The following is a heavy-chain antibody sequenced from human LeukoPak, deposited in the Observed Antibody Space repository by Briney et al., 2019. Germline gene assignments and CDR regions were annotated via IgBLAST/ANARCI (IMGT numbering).Heavy chain of an antibody. Sequence: XVKVSCKASGGTFSSYAISWVRQAPGQGLEWMGGIIPIFGTANYAQKLQGRVTITTDESTSTAYMELSRQRSEDRAVYYCARGAATDYDYVWGSYRYSHWFDPWGQGTLVTVSS. CDR1: GGTFSSYA. CDR3: ARGAATDYDYVWGSYRYSHWFDP. V-gene: IGHV1-69*05. J-gene: IGHJ5*02. CDR2: IIPIFGTA. D-gene: IGHD3-16*02.